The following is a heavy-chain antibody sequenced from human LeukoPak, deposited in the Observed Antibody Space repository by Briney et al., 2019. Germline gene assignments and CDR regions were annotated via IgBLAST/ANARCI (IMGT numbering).Heavy chain of an antibody. Sequence: GGSLRLSCAASGFTFSSYWMSWVRQAPGKGLEWVANIKQDGSEKYYVDSVKGRFTISRDNAKNSLYLQMNSLRAEDTAVYYCAREWVCRMVFYGMDVWGKGTTVTVSS. CDR2: IKQDGSEK. D-gene: IGHD3-10*01. V-gene: IGHV3-7*03. J-gene: IGHJ6*04. CDR3: AREWVCRMVFYGMDV. CDR1: GFTFSSYW.